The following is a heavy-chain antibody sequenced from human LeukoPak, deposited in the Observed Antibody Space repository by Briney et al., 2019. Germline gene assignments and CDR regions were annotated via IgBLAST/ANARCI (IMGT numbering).Heavy chain of an antibody. CDR1: GFTSSSYA. V-gene: IGHV3-30*04. Sequence: GGSLRLSCAASGFTSSSYAMHWVRQAPGKGLEWVAVISYDGSNKYYADSVKGRFTISRDNSKNTLYLQMNSLRAEDTAVYYCARDQQQLSIDYWGQGSLVTVSS. J-gene: IGHJ4*02. D-gene: IGHD6-13*01. CDR3: ARDQQQLSIDY. CDR2: ISYDGSNK.